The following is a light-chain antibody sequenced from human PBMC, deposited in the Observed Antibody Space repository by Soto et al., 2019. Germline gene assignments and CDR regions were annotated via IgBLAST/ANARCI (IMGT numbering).Light chain of an antibody. V-gene: IGLV2-8*01. CDR3: STYAGSYNLV. CDR1: SIDVGDKY. J-gene: IGLJ1*01. Sequence: QPVLTQPPSTSGSPGQSVTISCTGTSIDVGDKYVSSYQQHLGKAPCRLIYEVSQRPSGVTERFTGSKSGNKAPLTVSGVLTEDEADYYCSTYAGSYNLVFGSGTTVTVL. CDR2: EVS.